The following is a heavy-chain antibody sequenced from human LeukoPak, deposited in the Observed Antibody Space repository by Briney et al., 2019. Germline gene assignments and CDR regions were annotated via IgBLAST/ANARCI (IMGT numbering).Heavy chain of an antibody. D-gene: IGHD3-16*01. CDR1: GFTVSSNY. J-gene: IGHJ4*02. V-gene: IGHV3-53*01. CDR3: ARGRWAIITFGGVTYFDY. CDR2: IYSGGST. Sequence: GGSLRLSRAASGFTVSSNYMSWVRQAPGKGLEGVSVIYSGGSTYYADSVKGRFTTSRDNSKNTLYLQMNSLRAEDTAVYYCARGRWAIITFGGVTYFDYWGQGTLVTVSS.